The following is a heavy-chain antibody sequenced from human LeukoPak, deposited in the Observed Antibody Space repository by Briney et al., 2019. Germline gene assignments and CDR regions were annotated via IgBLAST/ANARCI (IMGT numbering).Heavy chain of an antibody. V-gene: IGHV1-8*01. CDR3: ARGMGSGSSSAAYYFDY. D-gene: IGHD3-22*01. CDR2: MNPNSGNT. Sequence: ASVKVSCKASGYTFTSYDFNWVRQATGQGLEWMGWMNPNSGNTGYAQKFQGRVTMTRNTSISTAYMELSSLRSEDTAVYYCARGMGSGSSSAAYYFDYRGQGTLVTVSS. CDR1: GYTFTSYD. J-gene: IGHJ4*02.